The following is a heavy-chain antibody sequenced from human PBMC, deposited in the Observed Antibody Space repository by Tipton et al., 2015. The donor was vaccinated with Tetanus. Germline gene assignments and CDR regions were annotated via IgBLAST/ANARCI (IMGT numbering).Heavy chain of an antibody. J-gene: IGHJ5*02. D-gene: IGHD2-8*01. V-gene: IGHV3-23*01. Sequence: SLRLSCAASGFSFSNYAMNWVRQSPLRGLEWVSGISGSGDETHYADSVKGRFSISRDNSMNSVYLQMNSLRAEDTALYYCAKGRTVVGVGRRNINWFDPWGQGTLVTVSS. CDR2: ISGSGDET. CDR3: AKGRTVVGVGRRNINWFDP. CDR1: GFSFSNYA.